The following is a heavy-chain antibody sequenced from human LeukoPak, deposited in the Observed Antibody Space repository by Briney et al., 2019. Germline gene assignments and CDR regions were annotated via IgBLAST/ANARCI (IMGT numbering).Heavy chain of an antibody. CDR3: ARIPNYYGSGSYRYYFDY. CDR2: ISYDGSNK. Sequence: GGSLKLSCAASGFTLSSYAMHWVRQAPGKGLEWVALISYDGSNKYYADSVKGRFTISRDNSKNTLYLQMNSLRAEDTAVYYCARIPNYYGSGSYRYYFDYWGQGTLVTVSS. D-gene: IGHD3-10*01. J-gene: IGHJ4*02. V-gene: IGHV3-30-3*01. CDR1: GFTLSSYA.